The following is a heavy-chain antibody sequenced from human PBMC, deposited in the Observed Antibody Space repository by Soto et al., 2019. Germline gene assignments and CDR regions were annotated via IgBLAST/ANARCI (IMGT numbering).Heavy chain of an antibody. J-gene: IGHJ6*02. Sequence: PGESLKISCKGSGYSFTSYWIGWVRQMPGKGLEWMGIIYPGDSDTRYSPSFQGQVTISADKSISTAYLQWSSLKASDTAMYYCARQGDTYYYDSSVYYYRSGYYYGMDVWGQGTTVTVSS. CDR2: IYPGDSDT. CDR3: ARQGDTYYYDSSVYYYRSGYYYGMDV. V-gene: IGHV5-51*01. D-gene: IGHD3-22*01. CDR1: GYSFTSYW.